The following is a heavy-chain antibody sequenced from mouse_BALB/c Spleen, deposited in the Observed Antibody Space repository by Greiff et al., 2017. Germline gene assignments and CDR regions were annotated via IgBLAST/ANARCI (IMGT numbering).Heavy chain of an antibody. CDR2: ISTYYGDA. D-gene: IGHD1-1*01. V-gene: IGHV1S137*01. CDR3: ARSHYGSSPWFAY. J-gene: IGHJ3*01. Sequence: VQLQQSGAELVRPGVSVKISCKGSGYTFTDYAMHWVKQSHAKSLEWIGVISTYYGDASYNQKFKGKATMTADKSSSTAYMELARLTSEDSAIYYCARSHYGSSPWFAYWGQGTLVTVSA. CDR1: GYTFTDYA.